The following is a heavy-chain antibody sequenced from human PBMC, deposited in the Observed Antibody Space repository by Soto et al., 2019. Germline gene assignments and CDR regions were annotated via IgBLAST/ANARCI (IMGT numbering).Heavy chain of an antibody. J-gene: IGHJ4*02. V-gene: IGHV3-23*01. D-gene: IGHD6-13*01. CDR3: AKDLLQQLKPDDY. CDR1: GFTFSSYA. Sequence: EVPLLESGGGLVQPGGSLRLSCAASGFTFSSYAMSWVRQAPGKGLEWVSAISGSGGSTYYADSVKGRFTISRDNSKNTLYLQMNSLRAEDTAVYYCAKDLLQQLKPDDYWGQGTLVTVSS. CDR2: ISGSGGST.